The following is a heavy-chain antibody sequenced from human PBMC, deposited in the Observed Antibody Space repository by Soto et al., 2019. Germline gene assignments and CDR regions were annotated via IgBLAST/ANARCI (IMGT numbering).Heavy chain of an antibody. CDR3: ARGRASHSFDY. V-gene: IGHV3-30-3*01. CDR2: LSYDGSNK. J-gene: IGHJ4*02. CDR1: GFTVSSYA. Sequence: QVQLVESGGGVVQPGRSLRLSCAASGFTVSSYAMNWVRQAPGEGLEWVAALSYDGSNKYYADSVKGRFTISRDNSKNTLYLQMNRLGAEDAAIYYCARGRASHSFDYWGQGTLVTVSS.